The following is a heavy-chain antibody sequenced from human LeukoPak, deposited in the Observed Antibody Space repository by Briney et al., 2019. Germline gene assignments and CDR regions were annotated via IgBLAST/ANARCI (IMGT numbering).Heavy chain of an antibody. V-gene: IGHV3-30*04. Sequence: GGSLRLSCVASGFTFSASTMHWVRQAPGKGLEWVAVMSYDGSNKYYADSVKGRFTISRDNSKNTLYLQMNSLRAEDTAVYYCAKAVGTAMGIDYWGQGTLVTVSS. J-gene: IGHJ4*02. CDR2: MSYDGSNK. D-gene: IGHD5-18*01. CDR3: AKAVGTAMGIDY. CDR1: GFTFSAST.